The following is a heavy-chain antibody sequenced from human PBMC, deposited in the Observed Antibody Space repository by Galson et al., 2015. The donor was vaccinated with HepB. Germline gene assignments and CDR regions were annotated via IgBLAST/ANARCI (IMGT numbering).Heavy chain of an antibody. Sequence: QSGAEVKKPGESLRISCKGSGYSFTSYWISWVRQMPGKGLEWMGRIDPSDSYTNYSPSFQGHVTISADKSISTAYLQWSSLKASDTAMYYCARRFPNGRSSGWYEMGDWGQGTLVTVSS. CDR3: ARRFPNGRSSGWYEMGD. D-gene: IGHD6-19*01. V-gene: IGHV5-10-1*01. CDR2: IDPSDSYT. CDR1: GYSFTSYW. J-gene: IGHJ4*02.